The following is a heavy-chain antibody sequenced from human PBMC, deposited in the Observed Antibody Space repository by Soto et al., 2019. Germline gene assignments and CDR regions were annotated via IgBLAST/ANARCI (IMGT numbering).Heavy chain of an antibody. J-gene: IGHJ6*02. V-gene: IGHV3-66*03. D-gene: IGHD3-10*01. CDR3: ARAPPLITMVRGVIITHYYGMDV. CDR1: GFTVSSNY. CDR2: IYSCGST. Sequence: GGSLRLSCAASGFTVSSNYMSWVRQAPGKGLEWVSVIYSCGSTYYADSVKGRFTISRDNSKNTLYLQMNSLRAEDTAVYYCARAPPLITMVRGVIITHYYGMDVWGQGTTVTVSS.